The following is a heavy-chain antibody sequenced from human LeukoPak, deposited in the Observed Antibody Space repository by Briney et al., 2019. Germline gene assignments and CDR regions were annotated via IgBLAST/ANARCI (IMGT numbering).Heavy chain of an antibody. CDR2: IWYDGSNK. Sequence: GGSLRLSCAASGFTFSSYGMHWVRQAPGKGLEWVAVIWYDGSNKYYADSVKGRFTISRDNSKNTLYLQMNSLRAEDTAVYYCARCEDIVIVPAANYFDYWGQGTLVTVSS. V-gene: IGHV3-33*01. D-gene: IGHD2-2*01. CDR3: ARCEDIVIVPAANYFDY. J-gene: IGHJ4*02. CDR1: GFTFSSYG.